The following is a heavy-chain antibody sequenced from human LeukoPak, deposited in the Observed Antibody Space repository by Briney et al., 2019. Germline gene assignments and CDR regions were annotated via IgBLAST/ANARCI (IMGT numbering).Heavy chain of an antibody. D-gene: IGHD6-6*01. CDR1: GFTFSSYG. V-gene: IGHV3-33*01. CDR3: ARVQLVLVSYYYGMDV. J-gene: IGHJ6*02. Sequence: GGSLRLSCAASGFTFSSYGMHWVRQAPGKGLEWVAVIWYDGSNKYYADSVKGRFTISRDNSKNTLYLQMNSLRAEDTAVYYCARVQLVLVSYYYGMDVWGQGTTVTVSS. CDR2: IWYDGSNK.